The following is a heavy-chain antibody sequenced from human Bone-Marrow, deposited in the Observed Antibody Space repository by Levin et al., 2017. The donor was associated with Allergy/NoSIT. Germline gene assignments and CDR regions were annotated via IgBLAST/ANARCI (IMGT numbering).Heavy chain of an antibody. CDR2: INHSGST. CDR3: ARESGYSSGWYY. J-gene: IGHJ4*02. V-gene: IGHV4-34*01. Sequence: PSETLSLTCAVYGGSFSGYYWSWIRQPPGKGLEWIGEINHSGSTNYNPSLKSRVTISVDTSKNQFSLKLSSVTAADTAVYYCARESGYSSGWYYWGQGTLVTVSS. D-gene: IGHD6-19*01. CDR1: GGSFSGYY.